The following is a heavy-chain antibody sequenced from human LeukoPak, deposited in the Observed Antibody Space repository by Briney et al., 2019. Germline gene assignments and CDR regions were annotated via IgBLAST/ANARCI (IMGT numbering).Heavy chain of an antibody. CDR2: ISSSGSTI. D-gene: IGHD6-19*01. CDR3: ARSSQQWLVRYWFDP. Sequence: GGSLRLSCAASGFTFSDYYMSWIRQAPGKGLEWVSYISSSGSTIYYADSVKGRFTISRDNAKNSLYLQMNSLRAEDTAVYYCARSSQQWLVRYWFDPWGQGTLVTVSP. CDR1: GFTFSDYY. V-gene: IGHV3-11*01. J-gene: IGHJ5*02.